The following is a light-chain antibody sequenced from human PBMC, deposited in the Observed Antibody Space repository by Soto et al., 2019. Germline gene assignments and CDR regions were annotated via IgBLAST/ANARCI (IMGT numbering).Light chain of an antibody. CDR3: KQYNNWPRT. CDR2: GAY. V-gene: IGKV3-15*01. Sequence: EIVLTQSPGTLSLSPGERATLSCRASQSVSSKLAWYQQKPGQAPRLLIYGAYTRATGIPARFSGSGSGTEFTLTISSLQSEDFAVYYCKQYNNWPRTFGQGTKVDIK. CDR1: QSVSSK. J-gene: IGKJ1*01.